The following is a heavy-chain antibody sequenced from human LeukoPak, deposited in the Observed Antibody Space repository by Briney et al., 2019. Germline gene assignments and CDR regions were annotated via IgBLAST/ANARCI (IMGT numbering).Heavy chain of an antibody. J-gene: IGHJ4*02. D-gene: IGHD1-14*01. Sequence: GGSLRLSCTASGFTFGDYAMSWVRQAPGKGLEWVGFIRSKAYGGTTEYAASVKGRFTISRDDSKSIAYLQMNSLKTEDTAVYYRSYSGYNDYWGQGTLVTVSS. V-gene: IGHV3-49*04. CDR3: SYSGYNDY. CDR1: GFTFGDYA. CDR2: IRSKAYGGTT.